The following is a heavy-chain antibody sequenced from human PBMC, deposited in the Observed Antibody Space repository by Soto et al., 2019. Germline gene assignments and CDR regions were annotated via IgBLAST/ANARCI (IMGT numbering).Heavy chain of an antibody. J-gene: IGHJ6*02. V-gene: IGHV4-59*01. CDR3: ARGEGPNGIDV. Sequence: QVQLKESGPGLVKPSETLSLTCTVSGGSISSNYWSCIRQSPGKGLEWIGYIYYSGTTTTNYNPYLKTRVPILQGTSEAQFSLTLASVTAADTDVYYCARGEGPNGIDVWGQGTTITVS. CDR1: GGSISSNY. D-gene: IGHD1-26*01. CDR2: IYYSGTTTT.